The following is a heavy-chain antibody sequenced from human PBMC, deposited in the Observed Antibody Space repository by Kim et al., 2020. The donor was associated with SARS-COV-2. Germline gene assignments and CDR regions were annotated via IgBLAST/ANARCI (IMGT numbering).Heavy chain of an antibody. CDR2: ISYDGSKK. D-gene: IGHD3-3*02. Sequence: GGSLRLSCAASGFTFNNYGMHWVRQAPGKGLEWVAVISYDGSKKYYTESVEGRFTISRDNSKNTLYLQMNSLRGDDTAVYYCAKVPLEEISGFHDPYDYWGQGTLVTVSS. CDR1: GFTFNNYG. V-gene: IGHV3-30*18. CDR3: AKVPLEEISGFHDPYDY. J-gene: IGHJ4*02.